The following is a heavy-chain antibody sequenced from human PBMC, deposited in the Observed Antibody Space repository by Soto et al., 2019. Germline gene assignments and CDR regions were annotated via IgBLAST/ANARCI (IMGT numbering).Heavy chain of an antibody. CDR1: GFTFGTCG. D-gene: IGHD6-19*01. V-gene: IGHV3-23*01. CDR3: AKGKYHSAWDLDY. CDR2: IGGSGGST. J-gene: IGHJ4*02. Sequence: PGGSLRLSCAASGFTFGTCGMSWVRQAPGKGLEWVSGIGGSGGSTYYADSVKGRFTISRDNSKNKLHLQMNSLIAEDTAVYYCAKGKYHSAWDLDYWGQGALVTVSS.